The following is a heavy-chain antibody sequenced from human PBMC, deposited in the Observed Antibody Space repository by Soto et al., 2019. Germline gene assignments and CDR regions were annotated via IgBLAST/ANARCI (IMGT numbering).Heavy chain of an antibody. CDR1: GGSFTGYV. CDR3: ARGYGYFRQ. V-gene: IGHV4-34*01. J-gene: IGHJ4*02. Sequence: SETLSLTCDVSGGSFTGYVCNWIRQSPGKGLEWIGEISYSGRTSYNPSLKPRVTVSVDTARTQFSLNLTSVTDADTAFYYCARGYGYFRQWGQGVLVTVSS. CDR2: ISYSGRT. D-gene: IGHD3-22*01.